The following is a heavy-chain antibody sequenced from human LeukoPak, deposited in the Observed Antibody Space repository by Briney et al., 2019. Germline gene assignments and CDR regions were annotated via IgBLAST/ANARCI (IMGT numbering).Heavy chain of an antibody. CDR3: ARDRTFDYGDYVYYYGMDV. CDR1: GYTFTSYY. CDR2: ISAYNGNT. V-gene: IGHV1-18*04. Sequence: ASVKVSCKASGYTFTSYYMHWVRQAPGQGLEWMGWISAYNGNTNYAQKLQGRVTMTTDTSTSTAYMELRSLRSDDTAVYYCARDRTFDYGDYVYYYGMDVWGQGTTVTVSS. J-gene: IGHJ6*02. D-gene: IGHD4-17*01.